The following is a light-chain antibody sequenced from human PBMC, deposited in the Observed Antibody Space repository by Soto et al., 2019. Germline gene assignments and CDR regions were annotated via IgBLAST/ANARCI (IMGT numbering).Light chain of an antibody. CDR2: KVS. Sequence: QSALTQPASVSGSPGQSITISCTGTGSNVGGNNYFSWYQQHPGKAPKLIIYKVSNRPSGVSNRFSGSKSGNTASLTISGLQAEDEADNYCSSYTSSSTLAFGRGTKLTVL. V-gene: IGLV2-14*01. J-gene: IGLJ2*01. CDR3: SSYTSSSTLA. CDR1: GSNVGGNNY.